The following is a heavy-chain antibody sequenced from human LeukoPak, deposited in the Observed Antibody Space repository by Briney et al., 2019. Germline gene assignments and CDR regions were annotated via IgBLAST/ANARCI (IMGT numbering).Heavy chain of an antibody. Sequence: SVTVSCKASGGTFSSYAISWVRQPPGQGLEWMGGIIPIFGTANYAQKFQGRVTITADESTSTAYMELSSLRSEDTAVYYCARDERIMVRGVITDGWFDPGGQGTLVTVSS. J-gene: IGHJ5*02. CDR3: ARDERIMVRGVITDGWFDP. D-gene: IGHD3-10*01. V-gene: IGHV1-69*13. CDR2: IIPIFGTA. CDR1: GGTFSSYA.